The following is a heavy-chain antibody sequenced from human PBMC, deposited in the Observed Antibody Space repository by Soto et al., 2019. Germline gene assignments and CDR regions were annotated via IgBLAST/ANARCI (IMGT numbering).Heavy chain of an antibody. D-gene: IGHD5-12*01. J-gene: IGHJ4*02. Sequence: GESLKISCQGSGYTFTGHWISWVRQMPGKGLEWMGRIDPSDSYTDYSPTVQGHVTMSADKSINTAYLQWSSLQASDTAVYYCKSPTGYASSIDYWGQGTLVTVSS. CDR2: IDPSDSYT. CDR1: GYTFTGHW. CDR3: KSPTGYASSIDY. V-gene: IGHV5-10-1*01.